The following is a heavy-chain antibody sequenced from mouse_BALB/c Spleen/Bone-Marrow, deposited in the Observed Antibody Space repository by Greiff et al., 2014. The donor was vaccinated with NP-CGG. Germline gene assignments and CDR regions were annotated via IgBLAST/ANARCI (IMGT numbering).Heavy chain of an antibody. Sequence: EVMLVESGPGLVKPSQTVSLTCTVTGISITTGDYRWSWIRQFPGNKLEWIGYIYYSGTITYNPSLTSRTTITRDTSKNQFFLEMNSLTAEDTATYYCARELYYFDYWGQGTTLTVSS. V-gene: IGHV3-5*02. CDR1: GISITTGDYR. J-gene: IGHJ2*01. CDR2: IYYSGTI. CDR3: ARELYYFDY.